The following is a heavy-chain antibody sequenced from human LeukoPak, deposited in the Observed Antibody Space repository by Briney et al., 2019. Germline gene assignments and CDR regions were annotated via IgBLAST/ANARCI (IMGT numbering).Heavy chain of an antibody. CDR2: IYSGGVT. CDR3: ASGILTGYFPFDY. CDR1: GFSVTTKY. V-gene: IGHV3-53*01. Sequence: PGGSLRLPCAASGFSVTTKYISWVRQAPGKGLEWVSVIYSGGVTYYADPVRGRFTISRDNSKNTVYLQMNSLRVEDTAVYYCASGILTGYFPFDYWGHGTLVTVSS. J-gene: IGHJ4*01. D-gene: IGHD3-9*01.